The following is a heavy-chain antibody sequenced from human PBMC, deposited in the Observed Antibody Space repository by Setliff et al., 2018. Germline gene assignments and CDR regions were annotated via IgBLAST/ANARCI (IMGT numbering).Heavy chain of an antibody. V-gene: IGHV4-39*01. J-gene: IGHJ4*02. Sequence: SETLSLTCTVSGDPMSSRRYYWAWIRQPAGKGLEWIGRIYHGGDTYYNASLKSRLTISVDTSKNQFSLKLRSVTAADTAVYYCARTGTYRYFDYWGQGALVTVSS. CDR3: ARTGTYRYFDY. CDR1: GDPMSSRRYY. CDR2: IYHGGDT. D-gene: IGHD1-1*01.